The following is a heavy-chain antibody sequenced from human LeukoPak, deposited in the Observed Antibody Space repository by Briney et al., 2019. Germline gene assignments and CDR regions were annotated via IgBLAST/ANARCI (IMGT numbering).Heavy chain of an antibody. V-gene: IGHV3-23*01. J-gene: IGHJ4*02. D-gene: IGHD1-1*01. CDR1: RFIFSTYA. CDR2: IKGGGGDP. Sequence: GGSLRLSCAASRFIFSTYAMGWVRQAPGKALEWVSSIKGGGGDPFYADSVKGRFTISRDNSKNTLFLQLNSLRAEDSAVYYCAKGGHDFNPFYWWGQGTLVTGSS. CDR3: AKGGHDFNPFYW.